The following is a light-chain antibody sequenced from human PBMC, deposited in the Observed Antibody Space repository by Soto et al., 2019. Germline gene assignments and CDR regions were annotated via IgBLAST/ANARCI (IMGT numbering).Light chain of an antibody. Sequence: QSALTQPASVSGSPGQSITISCTGTSSDVGGYNYVSWYQQHPGKAPKLMIYEVSNRPSGVSDRFSGSKSGNTAYLTVSGLQAEDEADYYCISYAGSDNFVFGTGTKVTVL. CDR1: SSDVGGYNY. V-gene: IGLV2-8*01. CDR3: ISYAGSDNFV. J-gene: IGLJ1*01. CDR2: EVS.